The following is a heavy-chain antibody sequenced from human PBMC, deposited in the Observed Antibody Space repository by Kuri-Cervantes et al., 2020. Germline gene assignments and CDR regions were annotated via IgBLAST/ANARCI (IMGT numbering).Heavy chain of an antibody. D-gene: IGHD3-3*01. CDR1: GYTFTSYG. CDR3: ARDRSRRRITIFGVAKKDAFDI. V-gene: IGHV1-18*01. Sequence: ASVKVSCKASGYTFTSYGISWVRQAPGQGLEWMGWISAYNGNTNYAQKLQGRVTMTTDTSTSTAYMILRSLRSDDTAVYYCARDRSRRRITIFGVAKKDAFDIWGQGTMVTVSS. J-gene: IGHJ3*02. CDR2: ISAYNGNT.